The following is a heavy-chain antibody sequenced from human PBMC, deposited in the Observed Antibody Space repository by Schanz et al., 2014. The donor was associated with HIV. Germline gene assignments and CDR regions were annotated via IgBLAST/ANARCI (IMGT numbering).Heavy chain of an antibody. V-gene: IGHV3-9*01. CDR1: GFTFDDYA. CDR3: AKDRGGGSGMVTNYYYGMDV. Sequence: EVQLVESGGGVVQPGKSLRLSCAASGFTFDDYAMHWVRQVPGKGLEWVSGISWNSGSIGYGDSVKGRFTISRDNAKNSLYLQMNNLRTEDTALYYCAKDRGGGSGMVTNYYYGMDVWGQGTTVTVSS. CDR2: ISWNSGSI. J-gene: IGHJ6*02. D-gene: IGHD5-18*01.